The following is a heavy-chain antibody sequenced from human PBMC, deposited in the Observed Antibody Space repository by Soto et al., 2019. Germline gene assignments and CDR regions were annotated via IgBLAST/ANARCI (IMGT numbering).Heavy chain of an antibody. CDR2: ISGSGGST. V-gene: IGHV3-23*01. CDR3: ANSPEGNIVVVGANWYFDL. CDR1: GFTFSSYA. Sequence: GGSLRLSCAASGFTFSSYAMSWVRQAPGKGLEWVSAISGSGGSTYYADSVKGRFTISRDNSKNTLYLQMNSLRAEDTAVYYCANSPEGNIVVVGANWYFDLWGRGTLVTVSS. D-gene: IGHD2-15*01. J-gene: IGHJ2*01.